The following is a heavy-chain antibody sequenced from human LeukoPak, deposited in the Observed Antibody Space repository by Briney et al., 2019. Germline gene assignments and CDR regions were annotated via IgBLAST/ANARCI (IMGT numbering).Heavy chain of an antibody. Sequence: SETLSLTCTVSGGSISSGGYYWSWIRQLPGKGLEWIGYIYYSGNTYYNPSLKSRVTISVDTSKNQFSLKLSSVTAADTAVYYCARGKLVPGREDFDYWGQGTLVTVSS. CDR3: ARGKLVPGREDFDY. V-gene: IGHV4-30-4*08. CDR2: IYYSGNT. D-gene: IGHD6-13*01. J-gene: IGHJ4*02. CDR1: GGSISSGGYY.